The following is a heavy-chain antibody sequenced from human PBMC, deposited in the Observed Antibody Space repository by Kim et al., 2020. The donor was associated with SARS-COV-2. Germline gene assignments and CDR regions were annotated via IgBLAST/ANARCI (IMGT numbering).Heavy chain of an antibody. CDR1: GYTFTSHY. V-gene: IGHV1-46*01. CDR2: IKASDGRT. Sequence: ASVKVSCKTSGYTFTSHYIHWVRQVPGQGLEWMGMIKASDGRTTHAQNFQGRLTVTRDTSTSTIDMELRSLRSEDTAVYYCVRGGWGDLEQYFDNWGQGILVTVSS. J-gene: IGHJ4*02. CDR3: VRGGWGDLEQYFDN. D-gene: IGHD3-16*01.